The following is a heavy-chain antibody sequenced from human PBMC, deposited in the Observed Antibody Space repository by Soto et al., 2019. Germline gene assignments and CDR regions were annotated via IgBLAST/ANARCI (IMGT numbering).Heavy chain of an antibody. J-gene: IGHJ4*02. CDR2: ISYDGSNK. Sequence: GGSLRLSCAASGFTFSSYAMHWVRQALGKGLEWVAVISYDGSNKYYADSVKGRFTISRDNSKNTLYLQMNSLRAEDTAVYYCARGPTGVVVTYAHYWGQGTLVTVSS. D-gene: IGHD3-22*01. CDR1: GFTFSSYA. CDR3: ARGPTGVVVTYAHY. V-gene: IGHV3-30*04.